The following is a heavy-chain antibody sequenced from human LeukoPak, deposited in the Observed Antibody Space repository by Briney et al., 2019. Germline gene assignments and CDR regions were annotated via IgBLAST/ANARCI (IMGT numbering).Heavy chain of an antibody. J-gene: IGHJ4*02. CDR1: GYTFTGYY. V-gene: IGHV1-2*06. D-gene: IGHD3-22*01. CDR2: INPNSGGT. Sequence: ASVKVSCKASGYTFTGYYMHWVRQAPGQGLEWMGRINPNSGGTNYAQKFQGRVTMTRDTSIGTAYMELSRLRSDDTAVYHCARGLNYYDSSGIDYWGQGTLVTVSS. CDR3: ARGLNYYDSSGIDY.